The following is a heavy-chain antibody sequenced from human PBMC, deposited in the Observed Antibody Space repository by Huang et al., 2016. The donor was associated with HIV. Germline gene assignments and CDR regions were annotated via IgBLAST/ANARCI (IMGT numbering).Heavy chain of an antibody. J-gene: IGHJ4*02. V-gene: IGHV5-51*01. D-gene: IGHD4-4*01. CDR2: VYPKDSET. CDR1: GYSFISNW. CDR3: ATVWGRAHSKLFDL. Sequence: EVQLVQSGAEVKKPGESLRISCKGSGYSFISNWIGWVRQLPGKGLEWMVIVYPKDSETRYSPSFQGQVTISADKSISTAYLQWTSLKASDTAMYYCATVWGRAHSKLFDLWGRGTLVTVSS.